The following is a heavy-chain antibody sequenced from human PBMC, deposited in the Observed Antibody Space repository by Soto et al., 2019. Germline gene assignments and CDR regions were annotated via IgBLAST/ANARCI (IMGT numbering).Heavy chain of an antibody. Sequence: SVTVSCTTSGGTFSSYAISWVRQAPGQGLEWMGGIIPIFGTANYAQKFQGRVTITADKSTSTAYMELSSLRSEDTAVYYCARELGSSKGYYYYGMDVWGQGTTVTGSS. CDR1: GGTFSSYA. D-gene: IGHD6-6*01. V-gene: IGHV1-69*06. J-gene: IGHJ6*02. CDR2: IIPIFGTA. CDR3: ARELGSSKGYYYYGMDV.